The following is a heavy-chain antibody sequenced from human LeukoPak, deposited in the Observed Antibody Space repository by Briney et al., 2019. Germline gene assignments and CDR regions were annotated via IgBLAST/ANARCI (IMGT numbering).Heavy chain of an antibody. J-gene: IGHJ6*03. CDR3: ARDRYCSGGSCEYYYYYMDV. CDR1: GYTFTSHG. D-gene: IGHD2-15*01. Sequence: ASVKVSCKASGYTFTSHGISWVRQAPGQGLEWMGIINPSGGSTSYAQKFQGRVTMTRDTSTSTVYMELSSLRSEDTAVYYCARDRYCSGGSCEYYYYYMDVWGKGTTVTISS. CDR2: INPSGGST. V-gene: IGHV1-46*01.